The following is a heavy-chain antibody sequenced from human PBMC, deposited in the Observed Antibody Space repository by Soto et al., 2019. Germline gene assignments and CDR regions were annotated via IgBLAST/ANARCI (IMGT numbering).Heavy chain of an antibody. Sequence: EVQLLESGGGLVQPGGSLRLSCAASGFTFSSYTMSWVLQAPGKGLEWVSAISGSGGSTYYADSVKGRFTISRDNSKNTLYLQMNSLRAEDTAVYYCAKTLSSGWYRGGFDYRGQGTLVTVSS. D-gene: IGHD6-19*01. V-gene: IGHV3-23*01. CDR3: AKTLSSGWYRGGFDY. CDR2: ISGSGGST. J-gene: IGHJ4*02. CDR1: GFTFSSYT.